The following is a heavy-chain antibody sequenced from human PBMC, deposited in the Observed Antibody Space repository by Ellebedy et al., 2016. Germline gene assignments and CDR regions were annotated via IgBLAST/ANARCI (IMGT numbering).Heavy chain of an antibody. CDR2: IYYSGST. V-gene: IGHV4-59*13. D-gene: IGHD3-3*01. CDR3: ARDHYDFTNWFNP. CDR1: GGSISSYY. J-gene: IGHJ5*02. Sequence: SETLSLTXTVSGGSISSYYWSWIRQPPGKGLEWIGYIYYSGSTNYNPSLKSRVTISVDTSKNQFSLKLSSVTAADTAVYYCARDHYDFTNWFNPWGQGTLVTVSS.